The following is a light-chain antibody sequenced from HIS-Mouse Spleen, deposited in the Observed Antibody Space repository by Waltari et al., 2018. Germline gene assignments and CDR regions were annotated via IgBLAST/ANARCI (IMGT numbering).Light chain of an antibody. J-gene: IGLJ2*01. V-gene: IGLV2-8*01. Sequence: QSALTQPPSASGSPGQSVTISCPGTSRDVGGYNYVPWYQQHPGKAPKRMIYEVSKRPSGVPDRFSGSKSGNTASLTVSGLQAEDEADYYCSSYAGSNNLVFGGGTKLTVL. CDR3: SSYAGSNNLV. CDR2: EVS. CDR1: SRDVGGYNY.